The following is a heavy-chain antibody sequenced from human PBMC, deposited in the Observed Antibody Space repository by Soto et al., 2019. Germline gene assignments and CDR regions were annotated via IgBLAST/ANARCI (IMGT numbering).Heavy chain of an antibody. CDR3: ATEHPRITMIVADPAFDI. CDR1: GYTLTELS. CDR2: FDPEDGET. D-gene: IGHD3-22*01. V-gene: IGHV1-24*01. J-gene: IGHJ3*02. Sequence: ASVKVSCKVSGYTLTELSMHWVRQAPGKGLEWMGGFDPEDGETIYAQKFQGRVTMTEDTSTDTAYMELSSPRSEDTAVYYCATEHPRITMIVADPAFDIWGQGTMVTVSS.